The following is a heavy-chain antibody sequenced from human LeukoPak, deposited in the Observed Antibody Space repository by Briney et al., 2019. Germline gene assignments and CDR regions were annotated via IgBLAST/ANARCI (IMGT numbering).Heavy chain of an antibody. Sequence: ASVKVSCKASGGTFSSYAISWVRQAPGQGLEWMGGIIPIFGTANYAQKFQGRVTITADESTSTAYMELSSLRSEDTAVYYCARDGGRQYYFDYWGRGTLVTVSS. CDR1: GGTFSSYA. V-gene: IGHV1-69*13. CDR3: ARDGGRQYYFDY. D-gene: IGHD3-3*01. CDR2: IIPIFGTA. J-gene: IGHJ4*02.